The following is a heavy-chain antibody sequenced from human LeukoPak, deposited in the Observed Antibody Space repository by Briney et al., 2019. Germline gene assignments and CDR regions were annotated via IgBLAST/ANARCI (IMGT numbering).Heavy chain of an antibody. J-gene: IGHJ4*02. V-gene: IGHV3-30*18. D-gene: IGHD6-19*01. CDR3: AKTTVSSGYYGHFDY. Sequence: PGGSLRLSCAASGFTFSSYGMHWVRQAPGKGLEWVAVLSFDGSNKYYADSVKGRFTISRDNSKNTLYLQMNSLRPEDTAVYYCAKTTVSSGYYGHFDYWGQGTLVTVSS. CDR2: LSFDGSNK. CDR1: GFTFSSYG.